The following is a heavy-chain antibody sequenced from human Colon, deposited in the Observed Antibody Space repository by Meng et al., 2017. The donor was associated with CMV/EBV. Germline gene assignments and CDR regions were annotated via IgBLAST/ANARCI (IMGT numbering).Heavy chain of an antibody. CDR2: ISGNNANT. CDR3: ARHLGTLGYCSGANCNPAIY. Sequence: GESLKISCKASGYTFTRYDISWVRQAPGQGLEWMGWISGNNANTKYAQKFQGKVSMTIDTSTGTAYMELRGLTSDDTAVYYCARHLGTLGYCSGANCNPAIYWGQGTLVTVSS. V-gene: IGHV1-18*01. D-gene: IGHD2-15*01. J-gene: IGHJ4*02. CDR1: GYTFTRYD.